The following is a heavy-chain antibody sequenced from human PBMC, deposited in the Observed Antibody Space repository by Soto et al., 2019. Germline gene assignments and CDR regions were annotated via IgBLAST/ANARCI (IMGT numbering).Heavy chain of an antibody. D-gene: IGHD4-17*01. V-gene: IGHV4-34*01. CDR1: GGSFSGYY. J-gene: IGHJ6*02. CDR3: ASLYGDYEDYYYGMDV. Sequence: SETLSLTCAVYGGSFSGYYWSWIRQPPGKGLEWIGEINHSGSTNYNPSLKSRVTISVDTSKNQFSLKMSSVTAADTAVYYCASLYGDYEDYYYGMDVWGQGTTVTVSS. CDR2: INHSGST.